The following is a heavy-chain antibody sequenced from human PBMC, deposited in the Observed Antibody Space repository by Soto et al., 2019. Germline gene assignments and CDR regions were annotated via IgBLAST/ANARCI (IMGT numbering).Heavy chain of an antibody. CDR3: ARGGYSYGFGNKYYFDY. CDR2: IYYSGST. D-gene: IGHD5-18*01. CDR1: GGSISSGGYY. J-gene: IGHJ4*02. V-gene: IGHV4-31*03. Sequence: QVQLQESGPGLVKPSQTLSLTCTVSGGSISSGGYYWSWIRQHPGTGLEWIGYIYYSGSTYYHPSLKSRVTIFVYTYKNHLSLKLSSVTAADTAVYYCARGGYSYGFGNKYYFDYWGQGTMVTVSS.